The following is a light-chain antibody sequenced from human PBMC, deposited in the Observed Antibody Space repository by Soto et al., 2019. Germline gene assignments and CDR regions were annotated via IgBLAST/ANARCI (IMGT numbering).Light chain of an antibody. Sequence: ETMMTQSPGTLSVSPGERAILSCRASQSVGSSVAWFQQKPGQAPRLLIYGASTRATGIPARFSGSGSVTESTLTISSLQSEDFAVYYCQQYYYWPETFGQGTKVEIK. CDR1: QSVGSS. J-gene: IGKJ1*01. CDR2: GAS. V-gene: IGKV3-15*01. CDR3: QQYYYWPET.